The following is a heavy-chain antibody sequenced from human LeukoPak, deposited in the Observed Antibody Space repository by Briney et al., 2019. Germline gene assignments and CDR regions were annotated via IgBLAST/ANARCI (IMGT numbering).Heavy chain of an antibody. CDR1: GFTFSSYG. D-gene: IGHD1-26*01. CDR2: ISYDGSNK. CDR3: AKDLSIVGATRDDY. V-gene: IGHV3-30*18. Sequence: GRSLRLSCAASGFTFSSYGMHWVRQAPGKGLEWVAVISYDGSNKYYADSVKGRFTISRDNSKNTLYLQMNSLRAEDTAVYYCAKDLSIVGATRDDYWGQGTLVTVSS. J-gene: IGHJ4*02.